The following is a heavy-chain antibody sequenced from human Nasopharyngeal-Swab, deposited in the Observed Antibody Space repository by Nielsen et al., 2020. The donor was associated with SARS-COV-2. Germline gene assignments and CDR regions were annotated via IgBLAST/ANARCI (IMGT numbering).Heavy chain of an antibody. D-gene: IGHD2/OR15-2a*01. CDR2: INTNAGTA. V-gene: IGHV7-4-1*01. Sequence: ASVKVSCKASGYTFSKYAINWVRQAPGQGLEWMGWINTNAGTATYVQGFTGRFVFPLDTSVSTAYLQIDSLRTEDSAVFYCARDTWDVWGQGTTVTVSS. CDR3: ARDTWDV. J-gene: IGHJ6*02. CDR1: GYTFSKYA.